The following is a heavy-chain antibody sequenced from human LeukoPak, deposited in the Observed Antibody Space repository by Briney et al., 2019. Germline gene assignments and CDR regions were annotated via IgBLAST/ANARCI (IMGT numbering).Heavy chain of an antibody. CDR1: GFTFSSYA. D-gene: IGHD1-20*01. CDR2: ISYDGSNK. V-gene: IGHV3-30-3*01. J-gene: IGHJ4*02. Sequence: GRSLRLSCAASGFTFSSYAMHWVRQAPGKGLEWVAVISYDGSNKYYADSVKGRFTISRDNSKNTLYLQMNSLRAEDTAVYYCARAAITYTGFDYWGQGTLVTVSS. CDR3: ARAAITYTGFDY.